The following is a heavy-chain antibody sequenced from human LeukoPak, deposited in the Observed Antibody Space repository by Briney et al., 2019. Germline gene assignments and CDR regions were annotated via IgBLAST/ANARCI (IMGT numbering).Heavy chain of an antibody. CDR3: ARDRSGSGYVVY. V-gene: IGHV1-18*04. CDR2: ISAYNGNT. Sequence: ASVKVSCKPSGYTFSGYYMHWVRQAPGQGLEWMGWISAYNGNTNYAQKLQGRVTMTTDTSTSTAYMELRSLRSDDTAVYYCARDRSGSGYVVYWGQGTLVTVSS. CDR1: GYTFSGYY. J-gene: IGHJ4*02. D-gene: IGHD3-22*01.